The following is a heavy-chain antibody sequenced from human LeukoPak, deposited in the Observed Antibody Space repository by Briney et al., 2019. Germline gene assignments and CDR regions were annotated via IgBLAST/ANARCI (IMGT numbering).Heavy chain of an antibody. D-gene: IGHD1-14*01. CDR1: GFTFSNFS. J-gene: IGHJ4*02. V-gene: IGHV3-21*01. CDR2: ISSSGTYI. Sequence: GGSLRLSCAASGFTFSNFSMSWVRQAPGKGLEWVSSISSSGTYISYADSLQGRFTISRDNVKNSLYLQMISLRAEDTAVYYCARDLRTGYFDYWGQGTLVAVSS. CDR3: ARDLRTGYFDY.